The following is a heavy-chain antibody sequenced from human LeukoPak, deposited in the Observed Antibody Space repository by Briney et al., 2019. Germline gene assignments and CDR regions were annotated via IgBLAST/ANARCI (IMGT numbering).Heavy chain of an antibody. CDR2: IYPGDSDT. V-gene: IGHV5-51*01. D-gene: IGHD5-18*01. Sequence: GESLKISCKGSGYSFTSYWIGWVRQMLGKGLEWMGIIYPGDSDTRYSPSFQGQVTISADKSISTAYLQWSSLKASDTAMYYCARLVDTAMVYYYYYYMDVWGKGTTVTVSS. CDR1: GYSFTSYW. J-gene: IGHJ6*03. CDR3: ARLVDTAMVYYYYYYMDV.